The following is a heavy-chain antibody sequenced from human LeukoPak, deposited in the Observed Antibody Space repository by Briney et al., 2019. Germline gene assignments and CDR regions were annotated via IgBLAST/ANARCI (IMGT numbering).Heavy chain of an antibody. D-gene: IGHD3-3*01. V-gene: IGHV3-30*01. CDR3: ARDLTYYDFWVDY. J-gene: IGHJ4*02. CDR1: GFTFSSYA. Sequence: GPLRLSCAASGFTFSSYAMHWVRQAPGKGLEWVAVISYDGSNKYYADSVKGRFTISRDNSKNTLYLQMNSLRAEDTAVYYCARDLTYYDFWVDYWGQGTLVTVSS. CDR2: ISYDGSNK.